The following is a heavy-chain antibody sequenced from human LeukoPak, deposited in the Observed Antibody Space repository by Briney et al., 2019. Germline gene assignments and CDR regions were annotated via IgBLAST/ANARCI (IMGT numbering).Heavy chain of an antibody. Sequence: SESLSLTCAVHGGSFSGDYWSWSRQPPGKGRECVLYTYYSGSTTYNPSPKSRVALSLDTSKNQFSLNRSSITSPATTWYYFTRAVRGAKNQFIYRYHYYMDAWGKGTTVTVSS. J-gene: IGHJ6*03. CDR2: TYYSGST. CDR3: TRAVRGAKNQFIYRYHYYMDA. CDR1: GGSFSGDY. D-gene: IGHD3-10*01. V-gene: IGHV4-34*11.